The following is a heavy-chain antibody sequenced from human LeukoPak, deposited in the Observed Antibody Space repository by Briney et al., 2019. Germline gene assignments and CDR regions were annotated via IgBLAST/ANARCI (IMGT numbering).Heavy chain of an antibody. D-gene: IGHD6-19*01. J-gene: IGHJ3*02. CDR3: ARLTYSSGWYKGDAFDI. Sequence: PSETLSLTCTVSDGSISSYYWSWLRQPPGKGLEWLGYIYYSGSTNYNPSLKSRVTISVDTSKNQFSLKLSSVTAADTAVYYCARLTYSSGWYKGDAFDIWGQGTMVTVSS. CDR1: DGSISSYY. V-gene: IGHV4-59*01. CDR2: IYYSGST.